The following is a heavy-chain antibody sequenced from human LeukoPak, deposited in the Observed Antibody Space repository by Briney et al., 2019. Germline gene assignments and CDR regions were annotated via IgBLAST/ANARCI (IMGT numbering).Heavy chain of an antibody. CDR2: ITGNGGTT. J-gene: IGHJ5*02. D-gene: IGHD3-22*01. CDR3: AKDHYYDSSGHP. V-gene: IGHV3-23*01. CDR1: GFTFINYA. Sequence: PGGSLRLSCAASGFTFINYAMTWVRQAPGKGLEWVSGITGNGGTTDYADSVKGRFTISRDNSKNTLYLQMNSLRAEDSAVYYCAKDHYYDSSGHPWGQGTLVTVSS.